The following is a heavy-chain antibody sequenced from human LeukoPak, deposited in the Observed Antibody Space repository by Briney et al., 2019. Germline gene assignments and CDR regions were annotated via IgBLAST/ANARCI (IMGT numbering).Heavy chain of an antibody. CDR2: MNPNSGNT. D-gene: IGHD5-18*01. CDR1: GYTFTSYD. Sequence: ASVKVSCKPAGYTFTSYDINSVRQATGQGLEWMGWMNPNSGNTGYAQKFQGRVTITRNTSISTAYMELSSLRSEDTAVYYCARGYSYGYAADYWGQGTLVTVSS. CDR3: ARGYSYGYAADY. J-gene: IGHJ4*02. V-gene: IGHV1-8*03.